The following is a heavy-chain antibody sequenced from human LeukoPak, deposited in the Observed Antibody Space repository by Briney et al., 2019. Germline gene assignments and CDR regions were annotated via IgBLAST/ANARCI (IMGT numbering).Heavy chain of an antibody. CDR1: GFTFSTYS. V-gene: IGHV3-23*01. J-gene: IGHJ4*02. CDR2: IYPNGGST. Sequence: GESLRLSCAASGFTFSTYSMTWVRQGPGKGLEWVSSIYPNGGSTFYADSVKGRFTISRDNFKNTLYLQMSSLRTEDTAIYYRTKDVVPDSGWDLDYWGQGTLVTVSS. D-gene: IGHD6-19*01. CDR3: TKDVVPDSGWDLDY.